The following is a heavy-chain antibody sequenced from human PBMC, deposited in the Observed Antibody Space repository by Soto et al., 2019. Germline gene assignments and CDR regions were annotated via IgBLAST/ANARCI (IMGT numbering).Heavy chain of an antibody. Sequence: SETLSLTCTVSGGSISSYYWSWIRQPPGKGLEWIGYIYYSGSTNYNPSLKSRVTISVDTSKNQFSLKLSSVTAADTAVYYCARTDPYSSSVPNWFDPWGQGTLVTVSS. J-gene: IGHJ5*02. CDR1: GGSISSYY. V-gene: IGHV4-59*08. CDR3: ARTDPYSSSVPNWFDP. D-gene: IGHD6-13*01. CDR2: IYYSGST.